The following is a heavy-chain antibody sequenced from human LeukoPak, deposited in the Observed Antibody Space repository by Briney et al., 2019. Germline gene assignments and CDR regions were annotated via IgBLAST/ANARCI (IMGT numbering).Heavy chain of an antibody. CDR3: AREPNTGSWLDP. CDR2: IYYSGST. V-gene: IGHV4-39*07. D-gene: IGHD5-18*01. Sequence: SETLSLTCTVSGGSISSSSYYWGWIRQPPGKGLEWIGSIYYSGSTYYNPSLKSRVTISVDTSKNQFSLKLSSVTAADTAVYYCAREPNTGSWLDPWGQGTLVTVSS. CDR1: GGSISSSSYY. J-gene: IGHJ5*02.